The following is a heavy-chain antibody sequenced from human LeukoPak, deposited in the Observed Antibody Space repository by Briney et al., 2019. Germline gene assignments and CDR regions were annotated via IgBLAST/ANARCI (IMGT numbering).Heavy chain of an antibody. CDR1: GFTLSSYW. Sequence: GGSLRLSCAASGFTLSSYWMHWVRQAPGKGLVWVSRINNDGSSTTYADSVKGRFTVSRDNAKNTLYLQMNSLRAEDTAVYYCARDRVRYFDLWGRGTLVTVSS. V-gene: IGHV3-74*01. J-gene: IGHJ2*01. CDR3: ARDRVRYFDL. CDR2: INNDGSST.